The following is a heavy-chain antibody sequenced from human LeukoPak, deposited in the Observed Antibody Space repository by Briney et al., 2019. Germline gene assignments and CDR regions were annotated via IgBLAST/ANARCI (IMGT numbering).Heavy chain of an antibody. CDR1: GFTFSSYW. J-gene: IGHJ3*02. Sequence: GGSLRLSCAASGFTFSSYWMSWVRQAPGKGLEWVANIKQDGSEKYYVDSVKGRFTISRDNAKNSLYLQMNSLRAEDTALYYCAKDLGDPEAQGASDIWGQGTMVTVSS. CDR3: AKDLGDPEAQGASDI. D-gene: IGHD2-21*02. CDR2: IKQDGSEK. V-gene: IGHV3-7*03.